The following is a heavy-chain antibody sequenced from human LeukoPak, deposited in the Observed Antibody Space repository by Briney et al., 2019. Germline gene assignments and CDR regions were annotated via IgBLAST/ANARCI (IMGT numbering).Heavy chain of an antibody. J-gene: IGHJ4*02. V-gene: IGHV4-31*03. CDR1: SGSINSSSYY. CDR3: ARLDSYYYDSSGSLDY. Sequence: SETLSLTCSVSSGSINSSSYYWSWIRQHPGKGLEWIGYIYYSGSTYYNPSLKSRVTISVDTSKNQFSMKLSSVTAADTAVYYCARLDSYYYDSSGSLDYWGQGTLVTVSS. D-gene: IGHD3-22*01. CDR2: IYYSGST.